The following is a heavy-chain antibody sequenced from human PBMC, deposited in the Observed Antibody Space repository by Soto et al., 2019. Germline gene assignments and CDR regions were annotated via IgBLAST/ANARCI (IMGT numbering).Heavy chain of an antibody. J-gene: IGHJ6*02. D-gene: IGHD5-18*01. CDR3: AKEIQPWSRIGSAMDV. V-gene: IGHV3-30*18. CDR1: GFPLSSYG. Sequence: QVQLVESGGGVVQPGRPLRLSCAASGFPLSSYGMHWVRQAPGKGLEWVAVISYDGSNKYYADPVKGRFTISRDNSKNTVHLQMNSLRSEDTDVYYCAKEIQPWSRIGSAMDVWGQGTTVTVSS. CDR2: ISYDGSNK.